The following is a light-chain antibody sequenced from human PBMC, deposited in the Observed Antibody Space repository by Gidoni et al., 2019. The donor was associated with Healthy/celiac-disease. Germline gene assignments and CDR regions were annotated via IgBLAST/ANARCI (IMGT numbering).Light chain of an antibody. V-gene: IGLV6-57*04. CDR2: EDN. Sequence: NFMLTQPHSVSESPGKTVTLSCTRSSGSIASNYVQWYQQRPGRAPTTVLDEDNQRTSGVPDRFSGSIDSSSNSASLTISGLKTEDEADYYCQSYDSSNHVVFGGGTKLTVL. CDR3: QSYDSSNHVV. CDR1: SGSIASNY. J-gene: IGLJ2*01.